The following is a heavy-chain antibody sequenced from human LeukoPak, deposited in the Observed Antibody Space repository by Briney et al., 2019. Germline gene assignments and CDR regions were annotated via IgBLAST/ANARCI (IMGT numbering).Heavy chain of an antibody. D-gene: IGHD6-13*01. J-gene: IGHJ5*02. CDR2: IYYSGST. Sequence: SQTLSLTCTVSGGSISSGGYYWSWIRQHPGKGLEWIGYIYYSGSTYYNPSLKSRVTISVDTSKNQFSLKLSSVTAADTAVYYCARGKASGLVDLFDPWGQGTLVTVSS. CDR1: GGSISSGGYY. V-gene: IGHV4-31*03. CDR3: ARGKASGLVDLFDP.